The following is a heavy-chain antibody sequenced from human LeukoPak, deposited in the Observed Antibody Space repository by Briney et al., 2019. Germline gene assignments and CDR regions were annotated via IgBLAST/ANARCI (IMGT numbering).Heavy chain of an antibody. V-gene: IGHV3-23*01. CDR3: AKEVAAVTNFDY. CDR1: GFTFDGYG. Sequence: GGSLRLSCAASGFTFDGYGMNWVRQAPGKGLEWVSAISGSGGSTYYADSVKGRFTISRDNSKNTLYLQMNSLRAEDTAVYYCAKEVAAVTNFDYWGQGTLATVSS. D-gene: IGHD1-26*01. CDR2: ISGSGGST. J-gene: IGHJ4*02.